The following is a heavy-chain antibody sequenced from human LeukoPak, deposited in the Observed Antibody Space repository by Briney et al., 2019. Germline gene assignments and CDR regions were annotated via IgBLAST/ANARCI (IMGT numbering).Heavy chain of an antibody. CDR2: LYNTGGT. Sequence: PSETLSLTCTVSGVSISSHYWSWIRQPPGKGLEWIGYLYNTGGTNYNPSLKSRVTISVDMSKNQFSLNLSSVTAADTAVYYCARGHYYDSSGDYWGQGTLVTVSS. J-gene: IGHJ4*02. D-gene: IGHD3-22*01. CDR3: ARGHYYDSSGDY. CDR1: GVSISSHY. V-gene: IGHV4-59*11.